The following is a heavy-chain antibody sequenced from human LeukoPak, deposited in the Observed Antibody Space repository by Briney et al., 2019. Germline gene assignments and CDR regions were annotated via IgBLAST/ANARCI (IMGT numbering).Heavy chain of an antibody. CDR2: IRSKAYGGTT. CDR3: TLTPRYRSSTSCSHFDY. CDR1: GFTFGDYA. Sequence: GGSLRLSCTASGFTFGDYAMSWVRQAPGKGLEWVGFIRSKAYGGTTEYAASVKGRFTISRDDSKSIAYLQMNSLKTEDTAVYYCTLTPRYRSSTSCSHFDYWGQGTLVTVSS. J-gene: IGHJ4*02. V-gene: IGHV3-49*04. D-gene: IGHD2-2*01.